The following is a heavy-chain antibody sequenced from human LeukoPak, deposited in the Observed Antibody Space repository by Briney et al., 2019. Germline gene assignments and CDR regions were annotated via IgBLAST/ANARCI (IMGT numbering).Heavy chain of an antibody. V-gene: IGHV4-4*07. CDR1: DDSISSIY. D-gene: IGHD5-18*01. CDR3: ARSRRGYTSDCWED. CDR2: IHSSGGT. Sequence: SETLSLTCTFSDDSISSIYWSWIRQSAGKGLEWIGRIHSSGGTHYNPALKSRVTMSVDTSKNQISLNVTSVTAADTALYYCARSRRGYTSDCWEDWGQGTLVTVSS. J-gene: IGHJ4*02.